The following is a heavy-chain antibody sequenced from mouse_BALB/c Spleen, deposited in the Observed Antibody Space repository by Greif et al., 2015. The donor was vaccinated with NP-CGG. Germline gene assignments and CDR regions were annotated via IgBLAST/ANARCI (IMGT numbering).Heavy chain of an antibody. D-gene: IGHD1-1*01. J-gene: IGHJ4*01. CDR2: IRNKANGYTT. V-gene: IGHV7-3*02. CDR3: ARDYYGSDAMDY. Sequence: EVKLVESGGGLVQPGGSLRLSCATSGFTFTDYYMSWVRQPPGKALEWLGFIRNKANGYTTEYSASVKGRFTISRDNSQSIIYLQMNTLRAEDSATYYCARDYYGSDAMDYWGQGTSVTVSS. CDR1: GFTFTDYY.